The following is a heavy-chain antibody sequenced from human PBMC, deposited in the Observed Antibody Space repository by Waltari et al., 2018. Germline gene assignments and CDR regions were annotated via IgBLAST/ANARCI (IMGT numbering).Heavy chain of an antibody. D-gene: IGHD2-21*01. CDR1: GGSFNFSY. CDR2: ITHSGST. V-gene: IGHV4-34*01. J-gene: IGHJ4*02. CDR3: ARRGYCGIDCYSNYFDF. Sequence: QVLLQQWGAGLLKPSETLSLPCAVYGGSFNFSYCRWIRQPPGEGLEGIGEITHSGSTNYNPSLKSRVSISVDTPNNQFSLKLTSVTAADTAAYYCARRGYCGIDCYSNYFDFWGQGTLVTVSS.